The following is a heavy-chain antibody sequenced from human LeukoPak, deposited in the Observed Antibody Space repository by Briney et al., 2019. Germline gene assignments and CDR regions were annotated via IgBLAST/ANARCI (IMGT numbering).Heavy chain of an antibody. CDR1: GFTFSDYY. V-gene: IGHV3-11*05. D-gene: IGHD3-9*01. Sequence: RTGGSLRLSCAASGFTFSDYYMSWIRQAPGKGLEWVSYISSSSSYTNYADSVKGRFTISRDNAKNSLYLQMNSLRAEDTAVYYCARESRKAYYDILTGYFDYWGQGTLVTVSS. CDR3: ARESRKAYYDILTGYFDY. J-gene: IGHJ4*02. CDR2: ISSSSSYT.